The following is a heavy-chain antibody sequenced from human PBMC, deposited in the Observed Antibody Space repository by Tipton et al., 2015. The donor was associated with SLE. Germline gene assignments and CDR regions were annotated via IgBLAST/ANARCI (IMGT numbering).Heavy chain of an antibody. CDR1: GGSISAYY. D-gene: IGHD2-2*01. CDR3: ARGLYSSSWYDS. Sequence: TLSLTCTVSGGSISAYYWSWIRQPAGKGLEWIGRIYSSGNTNYNPSLKSRVTLSVDTSKNQFSLRLTSVTAADSAVYYCARGLYSSSWYDSWGQGILVTVSS. J-gene: IGHJ5*01. V-gene: IGHV4-4*07. CDR2: IYSSGNT.